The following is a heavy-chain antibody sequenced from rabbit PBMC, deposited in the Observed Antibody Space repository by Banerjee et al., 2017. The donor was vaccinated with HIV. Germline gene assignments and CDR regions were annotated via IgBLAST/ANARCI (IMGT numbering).Heavy chain of an antibody. CDR3: ARDPFSRLVAGNL. CDR2: IYTGDGST. V-gene: IGHV1S45*01. Sequence: QEQLEESGGDLVKPEGSLTLTCTASGLDFSNTYWICWVRQAPGKGLEWIACIYTGDGSTYYASWAKGRLTITKTSSTTVTLQLNSLTAADTATYFCARDPFSRLVAGNLWGPGTLVTVS. CDR1: GLDFSNTYW. D-gene: IGHD4-1*01. J-gene: IGHJ4*01.